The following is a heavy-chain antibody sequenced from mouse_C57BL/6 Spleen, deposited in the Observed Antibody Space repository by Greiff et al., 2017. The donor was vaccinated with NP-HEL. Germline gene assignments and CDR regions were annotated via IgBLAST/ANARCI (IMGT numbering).Heavy chain of an antibody. V-gene: IGHV3-6*01. D-gene: IGHD1-1*02. CDR2: ISYDGSN. J-gene: IGHJ1*03. CDR1: GYSITSGYY. CDR3: ARTLDYGHWYFDV. Sequence: EVKLVESGPGLVKPSQSLSLTCSVTGYSITSGYYWNWIRQFPGNKLEWMGYISYDGSNNYNPSLKNRISITRDTSKNQFFLKLNSVTTEDTATYYCARTLDYGHWYFDVWGTGTTVTVSS.